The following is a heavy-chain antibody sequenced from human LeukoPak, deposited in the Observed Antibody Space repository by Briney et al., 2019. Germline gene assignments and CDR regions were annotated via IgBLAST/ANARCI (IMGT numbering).Heavy chain of an antibody. V-gene: IGHV1-18*01. D-gene: IGHD2-15*01. CDR2: INPYNDIT. Sequence: GASVKVSCKASGYTFTASGLCWVRQAPGQGLEWMGWINPYNDITDYAQTFKGRVTMTTDTSTSTAYMELRSLRSDDTAVYHCARAFVCSGGSCYSRYWFDPWGQGTLVTVSS. CDR3: ARAFVCSGGSCYSRYWFDP. J-gene: IGHJ5*02. CDR1: GYTFTASG.